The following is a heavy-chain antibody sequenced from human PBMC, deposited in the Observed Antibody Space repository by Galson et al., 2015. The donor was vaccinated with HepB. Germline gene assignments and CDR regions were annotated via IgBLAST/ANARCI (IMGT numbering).Heavy chain of an antibody. CDR3: AKAAYDSSGYYGSGFDV. CDR2: ISYDGSNK. V-gene: IGHV3-30*04. Sequence: SLRLSCAASGFIFSSYALHWVRQAPDKGLEWVAVISYDGSNKYFADSVKGRFTISRDNSKNTLYLQMNSLRAEDTAVYYCAKAAYDSSGYYGSGFDVWGQGTMVTVSS. D-gene: IGHD3-22*01. CDR1: GFIFSSYA. J-gene: IGHJ3*01.